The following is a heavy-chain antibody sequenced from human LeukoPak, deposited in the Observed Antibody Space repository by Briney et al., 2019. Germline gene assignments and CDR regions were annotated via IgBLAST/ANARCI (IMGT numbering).Heavy chain of an antibody. CDR1: GFTFSSYL. Sequence: PGGSLRLSCAASGFTFSSYLMSWVRQAPGKGLEWVANIKQDGSEKYYVDSVKGRFTISRDNAKNSLYLQMNSLRAEDTAVYYCARGNPYDFWSGYYFDYWGQGTLVTVSS. V-gene: IGHV3-7*01. CDR3: ARGNPYDFWSGYYFDY. J-gene: IGHJ4*02. D-gene: IGHD3-3*01. CDR2: IKQDGSEK.